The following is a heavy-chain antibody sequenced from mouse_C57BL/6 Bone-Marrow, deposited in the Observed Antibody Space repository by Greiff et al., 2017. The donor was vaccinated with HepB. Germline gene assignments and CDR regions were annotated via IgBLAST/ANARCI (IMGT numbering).Heavy chain of an antibody. CDR3: ARHEYYYAMDY. V-gene: IGHV5-6*01. Sequence: EVNLVESGGDLVKPGGSLKLSCAASGFTFSSYGMSWVRQTPDKRLEWVATISSGGSYTYYPDSVKGRFTISRDNAKNTLYLQMSSLKSEDTAMYYCARHEYYYAMDYWGQGTSVTVSS. J-gene: IGHJ4*01. CDR2: ISSGGSYT. CDR1: GFTFSSYG.